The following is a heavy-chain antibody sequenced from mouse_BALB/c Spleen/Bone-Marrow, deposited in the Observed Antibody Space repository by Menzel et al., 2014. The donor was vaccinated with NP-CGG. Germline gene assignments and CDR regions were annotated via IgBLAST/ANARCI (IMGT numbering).Heavy chain of an antibody. D-gene: IGHD4-1*01. V-gene: IGHV1-7*01. CDR1: DYTFTSYW. Sequence: QVQLQQSGAELAKPGASVKMSCKVSDYTFTSYWIHWVKQRPGQGLEWIGYIDPRTANTEYSQKFQDKATLTADKSSSTAYMQLSSLTSEDSAVYYCARYWDAYWGQGTLVTVSA. J-gene: IGHJ3*01. CDR3: ARYWDAY. CDR2: IDPRTANT.